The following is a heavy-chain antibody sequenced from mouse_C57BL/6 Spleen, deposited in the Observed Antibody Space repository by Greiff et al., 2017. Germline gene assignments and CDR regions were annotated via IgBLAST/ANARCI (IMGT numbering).Heavy chain of an antibody. CDR3: AIANCYCSSYDCDGYFDY. D-gene: IGHD1-1*01. V-gene: IGHV5-4*01. J-gene: IGHJ2*01. Sequence: DVQLEESGGGLVKPGGSLKLSCAASGFTFSSYAMSWVRQTPEKRLEWVATISAGGSYTYYPDNVKGRFTISKDNAKNNLYLQMSHLKSEDTAMYDCAIANCYCSSYDCDGYFDYWGQGTTLTVSS. CDR2: ISAGGSYT. CDR1: GFTFSSYA.